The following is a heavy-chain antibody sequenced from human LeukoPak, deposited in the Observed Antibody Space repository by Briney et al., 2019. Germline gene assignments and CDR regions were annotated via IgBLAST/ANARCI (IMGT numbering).Heavy chain of an antibody. CDR3: ARPKGIAAAGSGGIDY. D-gene: IGHD6-13*01. V-gene: IGHV3-30*03. J-gene: IGHJ4*02. CDR2: ISYDGSNK. CDR1: GFTFSTYG. Sequence: GRSLRLSCAASGFTFSTYGMHWVRQAPGKGLEWVAVISYDGSNKYYADSVKGRFTISRDNSKNTLYLQMNSLRAEDTAVYYCARPKGIAAAGSGGIDYWGQGTLVTVSS.